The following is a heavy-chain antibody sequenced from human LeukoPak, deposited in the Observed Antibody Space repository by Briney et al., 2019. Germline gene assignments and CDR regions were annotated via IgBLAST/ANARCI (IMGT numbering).Heavy chain of an antibody. CDR1: GYSISSGYY. Sequence: SETLSLTCTVSGYSISSGYYWAWIRQPPGKGLEWIGSIYHSGSAYYNPSLKSRVTMSVDTSKNQSSLKLTSVTAADTAVYYCTREWDDPWGQGALVAVSS. J-gene: IGHJ5*02. D-gene: IGHD1-26*01. CDR3: TREWDDP. V-gene: IGHV4-38-2*02. CDR2: IYHSGSA.